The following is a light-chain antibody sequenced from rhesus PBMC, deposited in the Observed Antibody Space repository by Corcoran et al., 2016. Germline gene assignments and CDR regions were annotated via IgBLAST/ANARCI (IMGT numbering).Light chain of an antibody. CDR3: LQHNSYPFT. Sequence: DIQMTQSPSSLSASVGDTVTITCRASQDISSYLNWFQQKPGKAPKLLIYDVSTLESGVPSRFSGSGSGTDFTLAISSLPPEDFTAYYCLQHNSYPFTFGPGTKLDIK. CDR1: QDISSY. J-gene: IGKJ3*01. V-gene: IGKV1-28*03. CDR2: DVS.